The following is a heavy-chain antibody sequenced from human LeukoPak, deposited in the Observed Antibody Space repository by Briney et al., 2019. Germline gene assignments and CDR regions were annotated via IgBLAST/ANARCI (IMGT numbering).Heavy chain of an antibody. CDR1: GYTFTGYY. V-gene: IGHV1-2*02. Sequence: ASVKVSCKASGYTFTGYYMHWVRQAPGQGLEWMGWINPNSGGTNYAQKFQGRVTMTRDTSISTAYMELSRLRSDETAVYYCARDLWGGDYYNIDRGGQGTLATVP. CDR3: ARDLWGGDYYNIDR. CDR2: INPNSGGT. D-gene: IGHD2-21*01. J-gene: IGHJ4*02.